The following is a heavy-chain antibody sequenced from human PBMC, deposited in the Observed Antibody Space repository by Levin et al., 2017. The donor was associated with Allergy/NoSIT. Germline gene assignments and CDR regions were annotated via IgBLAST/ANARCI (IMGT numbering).Heavy chain of an antibody. V-gene: IGHV4-61*01. D-gene: IGHD3-10*01. J-gene: IGHJ5*02. CDR1: GGSVSSGTYY. CDR2: IYSSGRT. Sequence: SETLSLTCTVSGGSVSSGTYYWNWIRQPPGKGLEWIGYIYSSGRTKYNPSLKSRVTISVDTSKNQFSLKLSSVTAADTAVYFCARGEYYYGSRNWFDPWGQGTRVTVSS. CDR3: ARGEYYYGSRNWFDP.